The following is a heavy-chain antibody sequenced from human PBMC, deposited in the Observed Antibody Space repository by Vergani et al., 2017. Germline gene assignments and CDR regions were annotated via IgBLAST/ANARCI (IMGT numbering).Heavy chain of an antibody. CDR3: ARHIEGRVLYYDFWSCSTFDY. D-gene: IGHD3-3*01. CDR1: GGSISSSSYY. V-gene: IGHV4-39*01. CDR2: IYYSGST. J-gene: IGHJ4*02. Sequence: QLQLQESGPGLVKPSETLSLTCTVSGGSISSSSYYWGWIRQPPGKGLEWIGSIYYSGSTYYNPSLKSRVTISVDTSKNQFSLKLSSVTAADTAVYYCARHIEGRVLYYDFWSCSTFDYWGQGTLVTVSS.